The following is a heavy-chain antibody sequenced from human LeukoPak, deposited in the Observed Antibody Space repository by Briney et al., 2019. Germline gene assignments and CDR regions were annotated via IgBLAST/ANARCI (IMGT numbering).Heavy chain of an antibody. V-gene: IGHV4-4*02. CDR1: GGSISSSNW. CDR3: ARLGGRGYCSSSSCRGNWFDP. J-gene: IGHJ5*02. D-gene: IGHD2-15*01. Sequence: SETLSLTCAVSGGSISSSNWWSWVRQPPGKGLEWIGEIYHSGSTNSNPYLKSRVTISVDKSKNRFSLKLSSVTAADTAVYYCARLGGRGYCSSSSCRGNWFDPWGQGTLVTVSS. CDR2: IYHSGST.